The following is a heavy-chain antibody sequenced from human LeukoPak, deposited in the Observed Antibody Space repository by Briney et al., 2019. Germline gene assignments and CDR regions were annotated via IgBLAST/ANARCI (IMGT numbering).Heavy chain of an antibody. Sequence: GRSLRLSCAASGFTFSSYGMHWVRQAPGKGLEWVAVISYDGSNKYYADSVKGRFTISRDNSKNTLYLQMNSLGAEDTAVYYCAKLSLTGLSFDYWGQGTLVTVSS. CDR3: AKLSLTGLSFDY. V-gene: IGHV3-30*18. D-gene: IGHD1-20*01. CDR1: GFTFSSYG. J-gene: IGHJ4*02. CDR2: ISYDGSNK.